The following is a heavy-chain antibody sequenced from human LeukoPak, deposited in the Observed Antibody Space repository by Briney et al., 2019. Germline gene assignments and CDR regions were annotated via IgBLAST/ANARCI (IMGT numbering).Heavy chain of an antibody. CDR1: GFTFSSYG. J-gene: IGHJ4*02. CDR2: ISGSGGST. CDR3: AKDSPYSSSWYLFGY. Sequence: GGSLRLSCAASGFTFSSYGMHWVRQAPGKGLEWVSAISGSGGSTYYADSVKGRFTISRDDSKNTLYLQMNSLRAEDTAVYYCAKDSPYSSSWYLFGYWGQGTLVTVSS. D-gene: IGHD6-13*01. V-gene: IGHV3-23*01.